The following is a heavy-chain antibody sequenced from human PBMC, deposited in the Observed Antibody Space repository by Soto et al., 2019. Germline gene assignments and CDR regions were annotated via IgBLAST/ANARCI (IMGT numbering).Heavy chain of an antibody. CDR2: ISSSGSTI. CDR1: GFTFRRYA. D-gene: IGHD6-19*01. Sequence: GGSLRLSCSPSGFTFRRYAMNCVRQAPGKGLEWVSYISSSGSTIYYADSVKGRFTISRDNAKNSLYLQMNSLRAEDTAVYYCARDGAVAGVYYYYGMDVWGQGTTVTVSS. J-gene: IGHJ6*02. CDR3: ARDGAVAGVYYYYGMDV. V-gene: IGHV3-48*03.